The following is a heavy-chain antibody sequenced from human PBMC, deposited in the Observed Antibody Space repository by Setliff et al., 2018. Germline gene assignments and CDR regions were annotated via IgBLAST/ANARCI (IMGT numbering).Heavy chain of an antibody. D-gene: IGHD2-8*01. CDR2: ISPYSGKT. Sequence: ASVKVSCKTSGYIFNDYGIAWVRQAPGQGLEWMAWISPYSGKTYNSPSLHGRLTLTTDTSTATAHMELRNLAFNDTAVYYCSRLVRFCTRTACQRLSGGEFWGQGTLVTVSS. CDR1: GYIFNDYG. J-gene: IGHJ4*02. CDR3: SRLVRFCTRTACQRLSGGEF. V-gene: IGHV1-18*01.